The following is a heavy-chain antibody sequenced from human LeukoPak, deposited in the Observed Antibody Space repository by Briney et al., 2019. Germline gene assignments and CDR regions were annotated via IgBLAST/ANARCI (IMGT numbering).Heavy chain of an antibody. CDR3: ARDSVFDWLTRAPTYYFDY. V-gene: IGHV3-21*01. Sequence: GGTLRLSCAASGFTFSSYSMNWVRQAPGKGLEWVSSISSSSSYIYYADSVKGRFTISRDNAKNLLYLQMNSLRAEDTAVYYCARDSVFDWLTRAPTYYFDYWGQGTLVTVSS. D-gene: IGHD3-9*01. CDR1: GFTFSSYS. J-gene: IGHJ4*02. CDR2: ISSSSSYI.